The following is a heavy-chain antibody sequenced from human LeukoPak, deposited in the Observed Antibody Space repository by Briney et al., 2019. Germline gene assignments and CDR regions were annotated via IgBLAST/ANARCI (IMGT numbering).Heavy chain of an antibody. CDR3: ASEGAHCGYSASCSSHFDH. J-gene: IGHJ4*02. CDR1: GFSFGGYS. D-gene: IGHD5-12*01. CDR2: ISTISDNI. Sequence: GGSLRLSCAASGFSFGGYSMSWVRQAPGKGLEWVSYISTISDNIYYGESVKGRFTISRDNAKNSPLLQMKSLRAEDTAVYYWASEGAHCGYSASCSSHFDHWGQGTLVTVSS. V-gene: IGHV3-48*01.